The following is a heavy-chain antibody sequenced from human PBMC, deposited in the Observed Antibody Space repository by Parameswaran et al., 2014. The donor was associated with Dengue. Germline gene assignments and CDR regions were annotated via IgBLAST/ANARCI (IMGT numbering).Heavy chain of an antibody. CDR3: TTPVDDYVWGVIVRVYWYLIS. CDR2: IKSKTDGGTT. V-gene: IGHV3-15*01. Sequence: VRQAPGKGLEWVGRIKSKTDGGTTDYAAPVKGRFTISRDDSKNTLYLQMNSLKTEDTAVYYCTTPVDDYVWGVIVRVYWYLISGAVAPWSPSPQ. J-gene: IGHJ2*01. D-gene: IGHD3-16*02.